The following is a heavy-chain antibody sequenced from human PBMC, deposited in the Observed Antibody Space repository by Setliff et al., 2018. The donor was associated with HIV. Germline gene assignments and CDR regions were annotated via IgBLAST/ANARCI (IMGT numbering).Heavy chain of an antibody. V-gene: IGHV1-18*01. CDR2: ISAYSGNT. CDR1: GYTFTSYG. D-gene: IGHD1-1*01. J-gene: IGHJ6*02. Sequence: SVKVSCKASGYTFTSYGISWVRQAPGQGLEWMGWISAYSGNTNYAQKFQGRVTMTRDTSISTAYMELSRLRSDDTAVYYCARDLGNPPPRSGGMDVWGQGTTVTVSS. CDR3: ARDLGNPPPRSGGMDV.